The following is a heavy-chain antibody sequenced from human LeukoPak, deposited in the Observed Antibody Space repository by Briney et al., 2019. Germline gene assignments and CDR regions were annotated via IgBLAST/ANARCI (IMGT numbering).Heavy chain of an antibody. Sequence: SETLSLTCTVSGGSISSYYWSWIRQPPGKGLEWIGYIYYSGSTNYNPSLKSRVTISVDTSKNQFSLKLSSVTAADTAVYYCASSNFSGLFDYWGQGTLVTVSS. D-gene: IGHD2-15*01. CDR1: GGSISSYY. CDR2: IYYSGST. J-gene: IGHJ4*02. CDR3: ASSNFSGLFDY. V-gene: IGHV4-59*01.